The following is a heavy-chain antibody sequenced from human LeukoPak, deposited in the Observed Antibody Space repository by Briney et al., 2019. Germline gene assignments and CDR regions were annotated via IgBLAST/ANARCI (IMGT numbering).Heavy chain of an antibody. CDR2: MSGSGGRT. V-gene: IGHV3-23*01. CDR3: AKERDAKGYFDY. Sequence: GGSLRLCCVVSGFTFSSYAMSWVRQAPGKGLEWVSAMSGSGGRTYYADSVKGRFTISRDNSKNTLYLQMNSLRAEDTAVYYCAKERDAKGYFDYWGQGTLVTVSS. CDR1: GFTFSSYA. J-gene: IGHJ4*02.